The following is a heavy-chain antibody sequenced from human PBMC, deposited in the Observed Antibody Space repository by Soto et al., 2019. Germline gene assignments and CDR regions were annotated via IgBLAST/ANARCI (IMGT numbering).Heavy chain of an antibody. J-gene: IGHJ3*02. V-gene: IGHV4-31*03. CDR3: ARVTMIVVVRSPPDAFDI. CDR2: IYYSGST. CDR1: GGSISSGGYY. Sequence: SETLSLTCTVSGGSISSGGYYWSRIRQHPGKGLEWIGYIYYSGSTYYNPSLKSRVTISVDTSKNQFSLKLSSVTAADTAVYYCARVTMIVVVRSPPDAFDIWGQGTMVTVSS. D-gene: IGHD3-22*01.